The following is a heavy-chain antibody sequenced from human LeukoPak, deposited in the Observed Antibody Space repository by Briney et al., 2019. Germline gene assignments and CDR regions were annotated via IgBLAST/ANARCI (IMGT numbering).Heavy chain of an antibody. D-gene: IGHD3-16*02. CDR2: ISAYNGNT. Sequence: ASVKVSCKASGYTFTSYGISWVRQAPGQGLEWMGWISAYNGNTNYAQKLQGRVTMTTDTSTSTAYMELRSLRSDDTAVYYCARDGYVWGSYRYNPLDYWGQGTLVTVSS. J-gene: IGHJ4*02. CDR3: ARDGYVWGSYRYNPLDY. CDR1: GYTFTSYG. V-gene: IGHV1-18*01.